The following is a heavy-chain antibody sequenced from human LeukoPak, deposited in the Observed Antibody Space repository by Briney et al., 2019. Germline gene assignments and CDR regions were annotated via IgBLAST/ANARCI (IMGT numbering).Heavy chain of an antibody. CDR2: IYDSGST. V-gene: IGHV4-59*01. J-gene: IGHJ4*02. CDR3: ARGAAGYSYG. Sequence: SETLSLTCTLSVGSLSSYYWSCIRQPPGKGLEWIGHIYDSGSTNYNPSLKSPVTISIDTSKNQFSLRLSSVTAADTAVYYCARGAAGYSYGWGQGTLVTVSS. CDR1: VGSLSSYY. D-gene: IGHD5-18*01.